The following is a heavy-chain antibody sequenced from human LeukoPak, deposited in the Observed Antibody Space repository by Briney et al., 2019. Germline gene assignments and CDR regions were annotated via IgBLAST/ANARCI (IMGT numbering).Heavy chain of an antibody. Sequence: PSETLSLTCTVSGGSISSYYWSWIRQPPGKGLEWIGYIYYSGSTNYNPSLKSRVTISVDTSKNQFSLKLSSVTAADTAVYYCARANPIAAAGTRFDYWGQGTLVTVSS. CDR2: IYYSGST. D-gene: IGHD6-13*01. J-gene: IGHJ4*02. CDR1: GGSISSYY. CDR3: ARANPIAAAGTRFDY. V-gene: IGHV4-59*01.